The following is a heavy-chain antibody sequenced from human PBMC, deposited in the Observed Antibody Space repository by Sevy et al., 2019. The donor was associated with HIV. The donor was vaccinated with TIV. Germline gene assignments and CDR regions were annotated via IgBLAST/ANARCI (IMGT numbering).Heavy chain of an antibody. Sequence: SETLSLTCAVHDGSFSGYYWNWIRQLPGKGLEWIGEINESGITYYNPSLKSRVTISVDTSKKQFSLKLNSVTALDSAVYFWARSPPVVVVPGAPSWFDPGGQGTLVTVSS. J-gene: IGHJ5*02. CDR2: INESGIT. V-gene: IGHV4-34*01. D-gene: IGHD2-2*01. CDR1: DGSFSGYY. CDR3: ARSPPVVVVPGAPSWFDP.